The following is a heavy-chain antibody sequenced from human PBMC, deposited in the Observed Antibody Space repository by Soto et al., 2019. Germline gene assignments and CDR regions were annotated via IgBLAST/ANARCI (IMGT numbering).Heavy chain of an antibody. D-gene: IGHD6-19*01. J-gene: IGHJ4*02. V-gene: IGHV4-34*01. CDR2: INHSGST. CDR1: GGSFSGYY. Sequence: SETLSLTCAVYGGSFSGYYWSWIRQPPGKGLEWIGEINHSGSTNYNPSLKSRVTISVDTPKNQFSLKLSSVTAADTAVYYCARIAVAETHYFDYWGQGTLVTVSS. CDR3: ARIAVAETHYFDY.